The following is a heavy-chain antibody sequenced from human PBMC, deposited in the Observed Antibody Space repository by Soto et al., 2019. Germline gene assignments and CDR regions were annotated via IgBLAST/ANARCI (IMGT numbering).Heavy chain of an antibody. Sequence: EVQLVQSGAEVKKPGESLKISCKNSGDSFITYWIGWVRQMPGKGLEWVAIIHPADSDTRYSPSFQGRVTISADTSINTIYLQWCNLKASDTAIYYCARRTYDLERQNWFDPWGQGSLVTVSS. CDR3: ARRTYDLERQNWFDP. CDR1: GDSFITYW. CDR2: IHPADSDT. V-gene: IGHV5-51*01. D-gene: IGHD3-3*01. J-gene: IGHJ5*02.